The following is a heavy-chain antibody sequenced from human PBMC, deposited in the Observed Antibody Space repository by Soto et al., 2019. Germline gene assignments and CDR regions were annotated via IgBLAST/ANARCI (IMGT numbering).Heavy chain of an antibody. CDR3: ARSHYTYGLLIDY. Sequence: PSETLSLTCSVSGDSITTNGYYWGWIRQPPGKGLQWIGNVYSTGSTFSHPSLTSRVFISMDTSKNKFSLRLTSVTAADTAVYYCARSHYTYGLLIDYWGPGIMVTVS. D-gene: IGHD2-8*01. CDR1: GDSITTNGYY. V-gene: IGHV4-39*01. CDR2: VYSTGST. J-gene: IGHJ4*02.